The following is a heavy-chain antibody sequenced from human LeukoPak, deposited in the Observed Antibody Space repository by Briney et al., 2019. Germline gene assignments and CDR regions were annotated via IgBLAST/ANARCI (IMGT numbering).Heavy chain of an antibody. Sequence: GGSLRLSCTASGFTFSSSSMHWVRQSPGKGLEYVSAISGDGGRTYYGDSVKDRFTISRDISKNTLYLQMGSLRAEDVAVYHCARGRDNSWFDYWGQGTLVTVSS. D-gene: IGHD2/OR15-2a*01. CDR3: ARGRDNSWFDY. CDR1: GFTFSSSS. V-gene: IGHV3-64*02. CDR2: ISGDGGRT. J-gene: IGHJ5*01.